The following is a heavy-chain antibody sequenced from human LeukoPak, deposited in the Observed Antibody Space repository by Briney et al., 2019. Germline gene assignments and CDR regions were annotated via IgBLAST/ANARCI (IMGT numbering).Heavy chain of an antibody. J-gene: IGHJ5*02. D-gene: IGHD2-15*01. CDR1: GFTFSSYA. Sequence: GRSLRLSCAASGFTFSSYAMHWVRQAPGKGLEWVAVISCGGSNKYYADSVKGRFTISRDNSKNTLYLQMNSLRAEDTAVYYCAKDYCSGGSCNWFDPWGQGTLVTVSS. CDR2: ISCGGSNK. CDR3: AKDYCSGGSCNWFDP. V-gene: IGHV3-30*04.